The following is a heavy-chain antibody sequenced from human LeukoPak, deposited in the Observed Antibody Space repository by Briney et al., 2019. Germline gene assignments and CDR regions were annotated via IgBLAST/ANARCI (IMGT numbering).Heavy chain of an antibody. CDR3: ARPLKGVANIYYYYYMDV. Sequence: KAGGSLRLSCAASGFTFSDYYMSWIRQAPGKGLEWVSYISSSGSTIYYADSVKGRFTISRDNAKNSLYLRMNSLRAEDTAVYYCARPLKGVANIYYYYYMDVWGKGTTVTVSS. J-gene: IGHJ6*03. V-gene: IGHV3-11*04. CDR2: ISSSGSTI. CDR1: GFTFSDYY. D-gene: IGHD3-3*01.